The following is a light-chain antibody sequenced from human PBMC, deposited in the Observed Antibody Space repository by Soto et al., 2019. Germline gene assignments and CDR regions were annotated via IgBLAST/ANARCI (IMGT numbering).Light chain of an antibody. V-gene: IGLV1-47*01. J-gene: IGLJ3*02. CDR1: SSNIGSNY. CDR3: AAWDDSLSGPV. Sequence: QLVLTQPPSASGTPGQRVTISCSGSSSNIGSNYVFWYQQLPGTAPTLLIYRNNQRPSGVPDRFSGSKSGTSASLAISGLRSEDDADYYCAAWDDSLSGPVFGGGTQLTVL. CDR2: RNN.